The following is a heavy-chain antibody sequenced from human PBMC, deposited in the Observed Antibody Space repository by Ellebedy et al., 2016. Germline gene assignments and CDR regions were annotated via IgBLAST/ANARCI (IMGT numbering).Heavy chain of an antibody. J-gene: IGHJ4*02. CDR3: AKDQGLRYFDWSPTPFPPDY. CDR2: ISGSGGST. CDR1: GFTFSSYA. Sequence: GESLKISXAASGFTFSSYAMSWVRQAPGKGLEWVSAISGSGGSTYYADSVKGRFTISRDNSKNTLYLQMNSLRAEDTAVYYCAKDQGLRYFDWSPTPFPPDYWGQGTLVTVSS. D-gene: IGHD3-9*01. V-gene: IGHV3-23*01.